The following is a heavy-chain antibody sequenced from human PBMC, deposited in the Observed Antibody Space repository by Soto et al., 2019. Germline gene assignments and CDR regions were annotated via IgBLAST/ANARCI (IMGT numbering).Heavy chain of an antibody. D-gene: IGHD3-16*01. V-gene: IGHV2-5*01. CDR3: AHTWGLRFDY. Sequence: QITLKESGPTLVEPTQTLTLTCTYSGFSLRTTGVGVGWIRQPPGKALEWLGIIYWNDDKRYSPSLKNRFTLTSDISKSQVVLTMTNMDPVDTATYYSAHTWGLRFDYWGQGTLVIVSS. CDR1: GFSLRTTGVG. J-gene: IGHJ4*02. CDR2: IYWNDDK.